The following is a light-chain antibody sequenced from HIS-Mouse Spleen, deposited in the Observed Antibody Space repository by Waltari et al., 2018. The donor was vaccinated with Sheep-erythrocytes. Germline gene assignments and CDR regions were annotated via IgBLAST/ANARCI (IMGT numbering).Light chain of an antibody. CDR2: DVS. CDR3: CSYAGSYNHV. J-gene: IGLJ1*01. CDR1: SRDVGGYNL. V-gene: IGLV2-11*01. Sequence: QSALTQPRSVSGSPGQSVTISRTGTSRDVGGYNLVSWYQQHPGKAPKLMIYDVSKRPSGVPDRFSGSKSGNTASLTISGLQAEDEADYYCCSYAGSYNHVFATGTKVTVL.